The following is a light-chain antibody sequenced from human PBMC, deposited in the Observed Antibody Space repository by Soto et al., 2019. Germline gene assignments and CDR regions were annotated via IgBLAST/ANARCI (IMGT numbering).Light chain of an antibody. CDR1: QSINNL. J-gene: IGKJ1*01. CDR2: EAS. CDR3: QQYKSFWT. Sequence: DVQMTQSPSTLSAAVGDRVTITCRASQSINNLLAWYQQKPGKAPRLLFYEASSLESWVPSRFSGSGSGTEFTLTISSLQSEDFATYYCQQYKSFWTFGQGTKVDIK. V-gene: IGKV1-5*01.